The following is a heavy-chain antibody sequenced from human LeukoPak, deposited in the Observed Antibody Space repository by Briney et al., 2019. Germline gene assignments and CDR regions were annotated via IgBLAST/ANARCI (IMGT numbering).Heavy chain of an antibody. J-gene: IGHJ3*02. V-gene: IGHV1-69*05. D-gene: IGHD4-17*01. CDR2: IIPIFGTA. Sequence: SVKVSCKASGGTFSSYAISWVRQAPGQGLEWMGRIIPIFGTANYAQKFQGRVTIATDESTSTAYMELSSLRSEDTAVYYCARWSPYGDYVVEAFDIWGQGTMVTVSS. CDR1: GGTFSSYA. CDR3: ARWSPYGDYVVEAFDI.